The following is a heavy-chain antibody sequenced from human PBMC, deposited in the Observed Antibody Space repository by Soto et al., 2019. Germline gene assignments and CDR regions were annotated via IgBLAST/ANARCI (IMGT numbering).Heavy chain of an antibody. Sequence: QVQLVESGGGVVQPGRSLRLSCAASGFTFSSYAMHWVRQAPGKGLEWVAVISYDGSNKYYADSVKGRFTISRDNSKNTLYLQMNSLRAEHTAVYYCARDCSGGSGFGDYWGQGTLVTVSS. CDR1: GFTFSSYA. D-gene: IGHD2-15*01. J-gene: IGHJ4*02. V-gene: IGHV3-30-3*01. CDR2: ISYDGSNK. CDR3: ARDCSGGSGFGDY.